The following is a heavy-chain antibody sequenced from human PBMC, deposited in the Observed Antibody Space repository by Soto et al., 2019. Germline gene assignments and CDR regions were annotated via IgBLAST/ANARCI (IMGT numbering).Heavy chain of an antibody. CDR2: INPNSGGT. V-gene: IGHV1-2*02. J-gene: IGHJ3*02. Sequence: QVQLVQSGAEVKKPGASVKVSCKASGYTFTGYYMHWVRQAPGQGLEWMGWINPNSGGTNYAQKFQGRVTMTRDTSISPAYMELSRLGSDDTAVDYGARGGLWFGELCGIWGQGTMVTVSS. CDR3: ARGGLWFGELCGI. D-gene: IGHD3-10*01. CDR1: GYTFTGYY.